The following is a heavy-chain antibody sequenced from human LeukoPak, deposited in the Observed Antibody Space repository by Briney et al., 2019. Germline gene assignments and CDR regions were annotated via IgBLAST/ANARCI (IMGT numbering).Heavy chain of an antibody. J-gene: IGHJ3*02. V-gene: IGHV3-23*01. D-gene: IGHD3-22*01. CDR1: GFTFSSYA. CDR3: AGADYYDSSGYYAAGDAFDI. CDR2: ISGSGGST. Sequence: PGGSLRLSCAASGFTFSSYAMSWVRQAPGKGLEWVSAISGSGGSTYYADSVEGRFTISRDNSKNTLYLQMNSLRAEDTAVYYCAGADYYDSSGYYAAGDAFDIWGQGTMVTVSS.